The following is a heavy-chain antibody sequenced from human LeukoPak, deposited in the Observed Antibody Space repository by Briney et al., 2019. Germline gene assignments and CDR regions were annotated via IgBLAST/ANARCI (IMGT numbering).Heavy chain of an antibody. D-gene: IGHD4-17*01. Sequence: PSETLSLTCTVSGGSISNYYWSWIRQPPGKGLEWIGYIYYSGSTYYNPSLKSRVTISVDTSKNQFSLKLSSVTAADTAVYYCARGYDYGDYDDAFDIWGQGTMVTVSS. CDR2: IYYSGST. CDR3: ARGYDYGDYDDAFDI. J-gene: IGHJ3*02. V-gene: IGHV4-59*12. CDR1: GGSISNYY.